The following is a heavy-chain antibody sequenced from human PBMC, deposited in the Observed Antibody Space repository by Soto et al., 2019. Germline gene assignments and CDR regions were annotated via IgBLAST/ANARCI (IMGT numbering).Heavy chain of an antibody. CDR2: ISYDGSNK. J-gene: IGHJ4*02. CDR3: AREWVGATSGFDY. CDR1: GFTFSSYA. D-gene: IGHD1-26*01. V-gene: IGHV3-30-3*01. Sequence: QVQLVESGGGVVQPGRSLRLSCAASGFTFSSYAMHWVRQAPGKGLEWVAVISYDGSNKYYADSVKGRFTISRDNSKNTLYLQMNSLRAEDTAVYYCAREWVGATSGFDYWGKGTLVTVSS.